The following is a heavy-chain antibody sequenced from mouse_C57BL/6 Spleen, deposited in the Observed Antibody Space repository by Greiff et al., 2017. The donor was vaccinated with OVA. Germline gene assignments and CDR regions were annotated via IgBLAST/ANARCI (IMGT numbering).Heavy chain of an antibody. CDR2: INPSSGYT. Sequence: VKLQQSGAELARPGASVKMSCKASGYTFTSYTMHGVKQRPGQGLAWIGYINPSSGYTKYNQKFKDKATLTADKSSSTAYMQLSSLTSEDSAVYYCARGDPVFAYWGQGTLVTVSA. CDR1: GYTFTSYT. CDR3: ARGDPVFAY. D-gene: IGHD3-3*01. J-gene: IGHJ3*01. V-gene: IGHV1-4*01.